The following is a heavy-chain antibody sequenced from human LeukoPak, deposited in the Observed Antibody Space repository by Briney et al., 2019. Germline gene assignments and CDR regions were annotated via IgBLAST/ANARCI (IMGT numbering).Heavy chain of an antibody. V-gene: IGHV3-23*01. CDR3: GKAGITFPYYFDY. J-gene: IGHJ4*02. CDR2: IGPSGRAT. Sequence: GWSLRLSCAASGFAFSTYGLTWVRQAPGKGLEGLSTIGPSGRATYLADSVKGRFAISRDNSQNMLYLQMNSMRADDTAVYYCGKAGITFPYYFDYWGQGSLVTVSS. CDR1: GFAFSTYG. D-gene: IGHD3-16*01.